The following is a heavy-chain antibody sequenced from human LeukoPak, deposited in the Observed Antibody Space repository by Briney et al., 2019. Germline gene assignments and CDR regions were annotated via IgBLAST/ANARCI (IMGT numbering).Heavy chain of an antibody. CDR3: TRHTQYNTGWHGYYFDY. Sequence: SETLSLTCAVWGGFFYSHYWRCLRQPPGKGLEWIGSIYYSGSTYYNPSLKSRVTMSVDTSKNQFSLKLSSVTAADTALSYCTRHTQYNTGWHGYYFDYWGQGTLVTVSS. D-gene: IGHD6-19*01. CDR2: IYYSGST. CDR1: GGFFYSHY. V-gene: IGHV4-39*01. J-gene: IGHJ4*02.